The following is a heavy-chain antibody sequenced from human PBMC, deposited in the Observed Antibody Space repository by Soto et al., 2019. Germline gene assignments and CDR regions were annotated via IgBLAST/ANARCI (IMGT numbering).Heavy chain of an antibody. Sequence: GGSLRLSCAASGFTFSSYAMSWVRQAPGKGLEWVSAISGSGGSTYYADSVKGRFTISRDNSKNTLYLQMNSLRAEDTAVYYCAKDAGGRYYDFWSGYPDYWGQGTLVTVSS. CDR2: ISGSGGST. D-gene: IGHD3-3*01. V-gene: IGHV3-23*01. J-gene: IGHJ4*02. CDR3: AKDAGGRYYDFWSGYPDY. CDR1: GFTFSSYA.